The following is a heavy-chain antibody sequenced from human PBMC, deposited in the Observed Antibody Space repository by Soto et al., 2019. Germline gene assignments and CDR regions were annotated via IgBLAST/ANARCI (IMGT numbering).Heavy chain of an antibody. D-gene: IGHD6-19*01. J-gene: IGHJ6*02. Sequence: PSQTLSLTCVISGYSVSSNSAALNFVKQSRSRGLEWLGRTYYRSKWYSDYAGSVKSRITLNPDTSRNQVSLQLNSVTPEDTAIYFCARGRGSGWNYYGMDVWGQGTTVTVSS. CDR3: ARGRGSGWNYYGMDV. CDR2: TYYRSKWYS. V-gene: IGHV6-1*01. CDR1: GYSVSSNSAA.